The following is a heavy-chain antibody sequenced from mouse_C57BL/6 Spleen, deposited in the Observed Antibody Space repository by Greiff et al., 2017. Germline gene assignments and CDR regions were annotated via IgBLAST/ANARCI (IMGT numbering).Heavy chain of an antibody. J-gene: IGHJ4*01. Sequence: VQLQQSGAELARPGASVKLSCKASGYTFTSYGISWVKQRTGQGLEWIGEIDPRSGNTYYNEKFKGKATLTADKSSSTAYMELRSLTSEDSAVYFCARARGIRLDYYAMADWGQGTSVTV. V-gene: IGHV1-81*01. D-gene: IGHD1-1*01. CDR3: ARARGIRLDYYAMAD. CDR2: IDPRSGNT. CDR1: GYTFTSYG.